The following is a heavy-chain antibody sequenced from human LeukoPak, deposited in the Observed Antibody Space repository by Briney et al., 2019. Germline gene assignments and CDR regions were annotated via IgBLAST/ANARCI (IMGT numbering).Heavy chain of an antibody. CDR2: ISYDGSNK. D-gene: IGHD5-24*01. J-gene: IGHJ4*02. CDR3: AKDFSSDGYNFPYYFDY. V-gene: IGHV3-30*18. CDR1: GFTFSSYG. Sequence: PGRSLRLSCAASGFTFSSYGMHWVRQAPGKGLEGVAVISYDGSNKYYADSVKGRFTISRDNSKNTLYLQINSLRAEDTAVYYCAKDFSSDGYNFPYYFDYWGQGTLVTVSS.